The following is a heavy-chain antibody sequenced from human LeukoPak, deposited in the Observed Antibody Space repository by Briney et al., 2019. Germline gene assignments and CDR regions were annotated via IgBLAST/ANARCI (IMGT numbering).Heavy chain of an antibody. V-gene: IGHV4-30-4*08. CDR2: IYYSGST. Sequence: SGPALVKPTQTLTLTCTFSGFSLSTSGMCVSWIRQPPGKGLEWIGYIYYSGSTYYNPSLKSRVTISVDTSKNQFSLKLSSVTAADTAVYYCARGPVIPAAIDDFWDYFDYWGQGTLVTVSS. CDR1: GFSLSTSGMC. J-gene: IGHJ4*02. D-gene: IGHD2-2*01. CDR3: ARGPVIPAAIDDFWDYFDY.